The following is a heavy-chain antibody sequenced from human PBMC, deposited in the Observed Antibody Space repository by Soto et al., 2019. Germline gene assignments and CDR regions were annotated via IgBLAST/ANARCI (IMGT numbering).Heavy chain of an antibody. CDR3: AKASYGDVGLYFLEY. CDR1: GFTFGNFG. Sequence: GGSLRLSCAASGFTFGNFGIHWVRQAPGKGLEWVSVISYDGTHKYYADSVKGRFTISRDNSRNTLYLQMSSLRAEDTALYYCAKASYGDVGLYFLEYWGQGTLVTVS. V-gene: IGHV3-30*18. CDR2: ISYDGTHK. J-gene: IGHJ4*02. D-gene: IGHD5-18*01.